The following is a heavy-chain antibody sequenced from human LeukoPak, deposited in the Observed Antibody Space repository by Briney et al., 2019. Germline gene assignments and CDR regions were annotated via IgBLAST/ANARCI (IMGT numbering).Heavy chain of an antibody. Sequence: GGSLRLSCAASGFTFSSYWMSWVRQAPGKGLEWVSSISSSSSYIYYADSVKGRFTISRDNAKNSLYLQMNSLRAEDTAVYYCAREGAVADLDYWGQGTLVTVSS. J-gene: IGHJ4*02. CDR1: GFTFSSYW. D-gene: IGHD6-19*01. V-gene: IGHV3-21*01. CDR3: AREGAVADLDY. CDR2: ISSSSSYI.